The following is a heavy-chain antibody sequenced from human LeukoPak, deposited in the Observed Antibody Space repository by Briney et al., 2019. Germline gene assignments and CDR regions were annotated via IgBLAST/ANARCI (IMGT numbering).Heavy chain of an antibody. CDR1: GYSISSGYY. CDR2: IYHSGST. CDR3: ARGVNY. Sequence: PSETLSLTCTVSGYSISSGYYWGWIRQPPGKGLEWIGSIYHSGSTYYNPSPKSRVTISVDTSKNQFSLKLSSVTAADTAVYYCARGVNYWGQGTLVTVSS. V-gene: IGHV4-38-2*02. J-gene: IGHJ4*02. D-gene: IGHD3-3*01.